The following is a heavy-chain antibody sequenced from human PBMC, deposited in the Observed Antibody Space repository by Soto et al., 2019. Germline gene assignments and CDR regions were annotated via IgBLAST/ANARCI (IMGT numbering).Heavy chain of an antibody. Sequence: QVQLQQWGAGLLKPSETLSLTCAFDGGSFSGYYWSWIRQPPGKGLEWIGELNHSGSTNYNPSLKSRGTISVDTSKNQFSLKLSSVTAADTAVYYCARGKKPRSAYYFDYWGQGTLVTVSS. D-gene: IGHD6-25*01. CDR1: GGSFSGYY. CDR3: ARGKKPRSAYYFDY. J-gene: IGHJ4*02. V-gene: IGHV4-34*01. CDR2: LNHSGST.